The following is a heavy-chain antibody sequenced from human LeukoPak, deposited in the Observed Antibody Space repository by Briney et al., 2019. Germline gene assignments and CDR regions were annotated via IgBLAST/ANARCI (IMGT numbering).Heavy chain of an antibody. CDR3: ARGGEPGYCTNGVCYNFFDY. V-gene: IGHV3-66*01. D-gene: IGHD2-8*01. J-gene: IGHJ4*02. CDR2: IYSGGST. CDR1: EFSVGSNF. Sequence: GGSLRLSCAASEFSVGSNFMTWVRQAPGKGLEWVSLIYSGGSTYYADSVKGRFTISRDNSKNTLYLQMNSLRAEDTAVYYCARGGEPGYCTNGVCYNFFDYWGQGTLVTVSS.